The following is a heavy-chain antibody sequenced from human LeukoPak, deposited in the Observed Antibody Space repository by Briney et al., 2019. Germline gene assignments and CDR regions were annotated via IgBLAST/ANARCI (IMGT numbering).Heavy chain of an antibody. CDR2: MNPNSGNT. CDR1: GYTFTSYD. V-gene: IGHV1-8*01. CDR3: ARGRGAVAGSSFDP. J-gene: IGHJ5*02. Sequence: ASVRVSCKASGYTFTSYDINWVRQATGQGLEWMGWMNPNSGNTGYAQKFQGRVTMTRNTSISTAYMELSSLRSEDPAVYYCARGRGAVAGSSFDPWGQGTLVTVSS. D-gene: IGHD6-19*01.